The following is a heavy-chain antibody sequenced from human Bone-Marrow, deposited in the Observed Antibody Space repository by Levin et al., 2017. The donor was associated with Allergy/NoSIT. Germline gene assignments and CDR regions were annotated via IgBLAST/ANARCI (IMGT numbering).Heavy chain of an antibody. D-gene: IGHD4-17*01. CDR2: ISGDGDST. CDR3: AKGLAWDGSVTTTFDH. CDR1: GFTSSSFA. J-gene: IGHJ4*02. V-gene: IGHV3-23*01. Sequence: TGGSLRLSCSASGFTSSSFALSWVRQAPGKGLEWVSSISGDGDSTYYADSVKGRFTISRDNSMHTLFLQMNSLRADDTAVYYCAKGLAWDGSVTTTFDHWGQGTLISVSS.